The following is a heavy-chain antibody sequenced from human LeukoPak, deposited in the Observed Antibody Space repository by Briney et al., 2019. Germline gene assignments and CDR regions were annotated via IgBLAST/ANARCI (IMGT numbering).Heavy chain of an antibody. CDR2: IYYSGST. V-gene: IGHV4-39*01. CDR3: ARHAAVFIDY. Sequence: PSETLSLTCTVSGGSISSSSYYWGWIRQPPGKGLEWIGSIYYSGSTYYNPSLKSRVTISVDTSKYQFSLKLSSVTAADTAVYYCARHAAVFIDYWGQGTLVTVSS. D-gene: IGHD3-3*01. J-gene: IGHJ4*02. CDR1: GGSISSSSYY.